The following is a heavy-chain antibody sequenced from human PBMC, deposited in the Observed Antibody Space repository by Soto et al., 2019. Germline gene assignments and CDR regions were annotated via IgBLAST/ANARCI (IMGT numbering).Heavy chain of an antibody. J-gene: IGHJ5*02. CDR2: IIPIFGTA. CDR1: GGTFSSYA. V-gene: IGHV1-69*13. Sequence: SVKVSCKASGGTFSSYAISWVRQAPGQGLEWMGGIIPIFGTANYAQKFQGRVTITADESTSTAYMELSSLRSEDTAVYYCARALRRDGYTPGWFDPWGQGTLVTVPQ. D-gene: IGHD5-12*01. CDR3: ARALRRDGYTPGWFDP.